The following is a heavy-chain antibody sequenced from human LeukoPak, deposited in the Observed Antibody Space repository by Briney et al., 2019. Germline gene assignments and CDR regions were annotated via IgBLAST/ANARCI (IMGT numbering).Heavy chain of an antibody. Sequence: SVKVSCKASGGTFSSYAISWVRQAPGQGLEWMGGIIPIFGTANYAQKFQGRVTITADKSTSTAYMELSSLRSEDTAVYYCAREGRDPGGFDYWGQGTLVTVSS. D-gene: IGHD2-21*02. CDR2: IIPIFGTA. V-gene: IGHV1-69*06. CDR1: GGTFSSYA. CDR3: AREGRDPGGFDY. J-gene: IGHJ4*02.